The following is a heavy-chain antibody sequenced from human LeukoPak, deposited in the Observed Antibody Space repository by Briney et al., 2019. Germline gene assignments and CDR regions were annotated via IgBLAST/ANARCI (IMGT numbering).Heavy chain of an antibody. CDR1: GYTFSDFY. V-gene: IGHV1-46*01. D-gene: IGHD2-15*01. CDR3: ASLVVAVGYYYYMDV. CDR2: VNPSGAST. Sequence: ASVKVSCKASGYTFSDFYMNWVRQAPGQGLEWMGIVNPSGASTSYAQKFQGRVTMTRDTSTSTVYMELSSLRSEDTAVYYCASLVVAVGYYYYMDVWGKGTTVTVSS. J-gene: IGHJ6*03.